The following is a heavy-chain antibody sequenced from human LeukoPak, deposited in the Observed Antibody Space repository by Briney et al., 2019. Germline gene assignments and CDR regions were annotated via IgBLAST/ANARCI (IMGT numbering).Heavy chain of an antibody. CDR2: ISGSGGST. CDR1: GFTFSSYA. V-gene: IGHV3-23*01. D-gene: IGHD3-9*01. J-gene: IGHJ4*02. Sequence: GGSLRLSCAASGFTFSSYAMSWVRQAPGKGLEWVSAISGSGGSTYYADSVKGRFTISRDNSKNTLYLQMNSLRAEDTAVYYCAKGHFDWSLWGYYFDYWGQGTLVTVSS. CDR3: AKGHFDWSLWGYYFDY.